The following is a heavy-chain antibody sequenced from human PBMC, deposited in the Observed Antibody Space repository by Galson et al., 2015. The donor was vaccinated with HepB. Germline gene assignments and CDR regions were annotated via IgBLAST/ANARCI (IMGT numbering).Heavy chain of an antibody. Sequence: SCKASGYTFTSYAMNWVRQAPGKGLEWVSSISSSSSYIYYADSVKGRFTISRDNAKNSLYLQMNSLRAEDTAVYYCARAAVSDSGAFDIWGQGTMVTVSS. CDR3: ARAAVSDSGAFDI. J-gene: IGHJ3*02. CDR1: GYTFTSYA. D-gene: IGHD2-21*01. CDR2: ISSSSSYI. V-gene: IGHV3-21*01.